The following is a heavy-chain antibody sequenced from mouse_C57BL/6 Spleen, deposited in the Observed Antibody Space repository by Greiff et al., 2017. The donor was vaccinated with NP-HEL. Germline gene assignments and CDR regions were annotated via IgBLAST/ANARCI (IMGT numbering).Heavy chain of an antibody. CDR2: ISYDGSN. CDR1: GYSITSGYY. D-gene: IGHD2-2*01. CDR3: ARVDYGYDGFAY. J-gene: IGHJ3*01. V-gene: IGHV3-6*01. Sequence: EVKLQESGPGLVKPSQSLSLTCSVTGYSITSGYYWNWIRQFPGNKLEWMGYISYDGSNNYNPSLKNRISITRDTSKNQFFLKLNSVTTEDTATYYCARVDYGYDGFAYWGQGTLVTVSA.